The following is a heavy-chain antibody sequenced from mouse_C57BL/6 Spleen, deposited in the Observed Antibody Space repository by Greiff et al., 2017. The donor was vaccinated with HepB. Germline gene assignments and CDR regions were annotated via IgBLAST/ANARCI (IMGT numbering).Heavy chain of an antibody. CDR3: ARDGNYVDYFDY. CDR1: GYSITSGYY. CDR2: ISYDGSN. Sequence: EVQRVESGPGLVKPSQSLSLTCSVTGYSITSGYYWNWIRQFPGNKLEWMGYISYDGSNNYNPSLKNRISITRDTSKNQFFLKLNSVTTEDTATYYCARDGNYVDYFDYWGQGTTLTVSS. J-gene: IGHJ2*01. V-gene: IGHV3-6*01. D-gene: IGHD2-1*01.